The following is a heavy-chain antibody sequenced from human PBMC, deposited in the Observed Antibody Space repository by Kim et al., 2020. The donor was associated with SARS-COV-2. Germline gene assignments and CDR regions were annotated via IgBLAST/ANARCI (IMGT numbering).Heavy chain of an antibody. V-gene: IGHV4-34*01. D-gene: IGHD3-10*01. CDR1: GGSFSGYY. J-gene: IGHJ4*02. Sequence: SETLSLTCAVYGGSFSGYYWSWIRQPPGKGLEWIGEINHSGSTNYNPSLKSRVTISVDTSKNQFSLKLSSVTAADTAVYYCARRRLRITMVRGLYYFDYWGQGTLVTVSS. CDR2: INHSGST. CDR3: ARRRLRITMVRGLYYFDY.